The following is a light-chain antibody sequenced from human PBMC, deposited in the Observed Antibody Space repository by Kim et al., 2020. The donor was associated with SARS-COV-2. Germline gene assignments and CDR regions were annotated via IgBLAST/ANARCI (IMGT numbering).Light chain of an antibody. Sequence: EIVLTQSPATLSLSPGEIATLSCRASQSIQNYLAWYQQRPGQAPRLLVYESSHRATGIPARFSGSGSGTDFTITISSLEPEDFALYYCQQRNDWRRITFGQGSRLEIK. CDR3: QQRNDWRRIT. CDR2: ESS. CDR1: QSIQNY. J-gene: IGKJ5*01. V-gene: IGKV3-11*01.